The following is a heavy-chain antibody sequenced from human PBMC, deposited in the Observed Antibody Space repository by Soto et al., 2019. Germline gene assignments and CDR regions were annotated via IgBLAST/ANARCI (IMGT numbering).Heavy chain of an antibody. CDR2: IYYSGST. J-gene: IGHJ5*02. D-gene: IGHD6-13*01. V-gene: IGHV4-59*08. CDR1: GGSISSYY. CDR3: ARHCYSEQLVNNWFDP. Sequence: SETLSLTCTVSGGSISSYYWSWIRQPPGKGLEWIGYIYYSGSTNYNPSLKSRVTISVDTSKNQFSLKLTSVTAADMAVYYCARHCYSEQLVNNWFDPWGQGTLVTVSS.